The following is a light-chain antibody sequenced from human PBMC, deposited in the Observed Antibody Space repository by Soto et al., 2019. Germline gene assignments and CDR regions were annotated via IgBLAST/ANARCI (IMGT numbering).Light chain of an antibody. CDR3: NSHTSSNTRV. CDR2: EVS. Sequence: QSALTQPASVSGSLGQSITISCTGTTRDIAGYNYISWYQHHPGKAPKLMIYEVSNRPSGVSNRFSGSKSGNTASLTISGLQADDEADYYCNSHTSSNTRVFGTGTKSPS. V-gene: IGLV2-14*01. J-gene: IGLJ1*01. CDR1: TRDIAGYNY.